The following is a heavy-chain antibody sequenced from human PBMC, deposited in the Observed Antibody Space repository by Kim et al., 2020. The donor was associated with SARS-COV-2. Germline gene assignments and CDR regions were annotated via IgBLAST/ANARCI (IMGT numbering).Heavy chain of an antibody. D-gene: IGHD2-15*01. CDR1: GYTFTGYY. J-gene: IGHJ3*02. CDR2: INPNSGGT. V-gene: IGHV1-2*02. Sequence: ASVKVSCKASGYTFTGYYIYWVRQAPGQGLEWMGWINPNSGGTNYAQKFQGRVTMTRDMSISTAYMDLSRLRSDDTAVYYCARIIYWAFDIWGQGTMVTVSS. CDR3: ARIIYWAFDI.